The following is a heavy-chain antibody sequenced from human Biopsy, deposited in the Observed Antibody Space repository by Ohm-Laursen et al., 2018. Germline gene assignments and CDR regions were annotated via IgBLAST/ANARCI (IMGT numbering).Heavy chain of an antibody. CDR3: ARRGSGSRSFDY. CDR2: ISNSGNT. CDR1: GDSINSSY. V-gene: IGHV4-59*08. J-gene: IGHJ4*02. Sequence: TLSLTYTVSGDSINSSYWSWIRQAPGKGLEWIGFISNSGNTNYNPSLKSRVTISADTSKNQFSLKLGSVTVADTAVFYCARRGSGSRSFDYWSQGALVTVSS. D-gene: IGHD2-15*01.